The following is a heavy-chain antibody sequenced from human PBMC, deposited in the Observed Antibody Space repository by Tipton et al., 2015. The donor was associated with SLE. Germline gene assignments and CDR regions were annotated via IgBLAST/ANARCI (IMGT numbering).Heavy chain of an antibody. Sequence: SLRLSCAASGFTFSSYNMSWVRQAPGKGLEWVSVIYSGGSTYYADSVKGRFTISRDNSKNTLYLQMNSLRAEDTAVYYCARDRLLGGSWYGFDYWGQGTLVTVSS. CDR2: IYSGGST. CDR3: ARDRLLGGSWYGFDY. CDR1: GFTFSSYN. J-gene: IGHJ4*02. V-gene: IGHV3-53*01. D-gene: IGHD6-13*01.